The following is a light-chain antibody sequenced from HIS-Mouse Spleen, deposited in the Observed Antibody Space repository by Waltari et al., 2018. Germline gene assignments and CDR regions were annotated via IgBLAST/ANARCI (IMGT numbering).Light chain of an antibody. CDR1: SSDVGGYNY. CDR2: DVS. CDR3: SSYTGSSTLRYV. J-gene: IGLJ1*01. Sequence: QSALTQPASVSGSPGQSITISCTGTSSDVGGYNYVSWYHQHPGNDPKLVIYDVSNRPAGLPNRYSGSKSGNTASLTISGLQAEDEADYYCSSYTGSSTLRYVFGTGTKVTVL. V-gene: IGLV2-14*03.